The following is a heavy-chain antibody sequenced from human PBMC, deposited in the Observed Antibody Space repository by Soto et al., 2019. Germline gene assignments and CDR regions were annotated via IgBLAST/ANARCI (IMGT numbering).Heavy chain of an antibody. CDR3: AKDLTLGIVGAWGHYFEY. CDR1: GFTFSSFA. J-gene: IGHJ4*02. V-gene: IGHV3-30-3*01. D-gene: IGHD1-26*01. Sequence: QVQLVESGGGLLQPGRSLRLSCAASGFTFSSFAMHWVRQAPGKGLEWVAFISYDGSNTYYADSVKGRVTISRDNSKKTVYLEINSLRAEDTAVYHCAKDLTLGIVGAWGHYFEYWGQGTLVTVSS. CDR2: ISYDGSNT.